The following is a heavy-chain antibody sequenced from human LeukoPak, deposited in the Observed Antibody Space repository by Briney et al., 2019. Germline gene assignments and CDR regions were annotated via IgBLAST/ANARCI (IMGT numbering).Heavy chain of an antibody. CDR1: GGSISSYY. CDR2: IYYSGST. J-gene: IGHJ4*02. CDR3: ARHSSCWYTPFDY. V-gene: IGHV4-59*01. D-gene: IGHD6-19*01. Sequence: PSETLSLTCTVSGGSISSYYWSWIRQPPGKGLEWIGYIYYSGSTNYNPSLKSRVTISVDTSKNQFSLKLSSVTSADTAVYYCARHSSCWYTPFDYWGQRTLVTVPS.